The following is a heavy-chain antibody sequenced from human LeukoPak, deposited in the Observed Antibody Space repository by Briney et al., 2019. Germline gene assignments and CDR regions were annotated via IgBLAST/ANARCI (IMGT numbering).Heavy chain of an antibody. CDR3: ARDSHILTGYRPNDAFDI. CDR1: GGSFSGYY. Sequence: SETLSLTCAVYGGSFSGYYWSWIRQPPGKGLEWIGEINHSGSTNYNPSLKSRVTISVDTSKNQFSLKLSSATAADTAVYYCARDSHILTGYRPNDAFDIWGQGTMVTVSS. J-gene: IGHJ3*02. V-gene: IGHV4-34*01. D-gene: IGHD3-9*01. CDR2: INHSGST.